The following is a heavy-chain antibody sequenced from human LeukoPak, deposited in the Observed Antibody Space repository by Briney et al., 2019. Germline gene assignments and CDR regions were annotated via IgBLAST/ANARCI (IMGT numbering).Heavy chain of an antibody. CDR3: ARVRAGGVVVPAAPFDY. CDR2: IIPIFGTA. Sequence: ASVKVSCKASGGTFSSYAISWVRQAPGQGLEWMGGIIPIFGTANYAQKFQGRVTITADESTSTAYMELSSLRSEDTAVYYYARVRAGGVVVPAAPFDYWGQGTLVTVSS. D-gene: IGHD2-2*01. V-gene: IGHV1-69*13. J-gene: IGHJ4*02. CDR1: GGTFSSYA.